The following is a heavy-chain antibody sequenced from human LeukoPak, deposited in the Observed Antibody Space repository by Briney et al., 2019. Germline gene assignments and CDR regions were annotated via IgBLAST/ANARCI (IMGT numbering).Heavy chain of an antibody. CDR1: GFTFSSYA. D-gene: IGHD3-22*01. J-gene: IGHJ4*02. V-gene: IGHV3-30*04. Sequence: GGSLRLSCAASGFTFSSYAMHWVRQAPGKGLEWVAVISYDGSNKYYADSVKGRFTISRDNSKNTLYLQMNSLRAEDTAVYYCASSWDTYFYDSSGYYVDYWGQGTLVTVSS. CDR2: ISYDGSNK. CDR3: ASSWDTYFYDSSGYYVDY.